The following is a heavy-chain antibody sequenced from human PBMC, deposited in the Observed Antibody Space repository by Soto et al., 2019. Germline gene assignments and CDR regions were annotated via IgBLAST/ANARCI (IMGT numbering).Heavy chain of an antibody. Sequence: SETLSLTCNVSGGSVSGYHWSWIRQPPGKGLEWIGYINNNGNTDYSPSLESRVTISVDTSKNQFSLKLSSVTAADTAVYYCARHTPAISISDHWGQGTLVTVSS. D-gene: IGHD2-15*01. CDR3: ARHTPAISISDH. CDR1: GGSVSGYH. CDR2: INNNGNT. V-gene: IGHV4-59*08. J-gene: IGHJ4*02.